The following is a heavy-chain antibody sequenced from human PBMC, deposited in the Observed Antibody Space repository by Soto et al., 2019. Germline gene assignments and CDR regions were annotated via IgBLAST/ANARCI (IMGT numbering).Heavy chain of an antibody. J-gene: IGHJ1*01. CDR1: GFIFSTTW. CDR3: VRDHDLYVRHFRN. Sequence: EVHLVESGGGLVQPGGSLRLSCAASGFIFSTTWMTWVRQAPGKGLEWVANIKDDGSEIYYVASVRGRFTISRDNARSTLYLQMNKLRAEDTAHYYCVRDHDLYVRHFRNWGQGTLVTVSS. D-gene: IGHD1-1*01. CDR2: IKDDGSEI. V-gene: IGHV3-7*01.